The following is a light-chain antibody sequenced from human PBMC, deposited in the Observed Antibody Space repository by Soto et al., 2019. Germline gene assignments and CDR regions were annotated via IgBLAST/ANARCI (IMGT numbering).Light chain of an antibody. CDR3: ISYTSDDVRYV. J-gene: IGLJ1*01. Sequence: QAVLTHPASVSWTPGQSITIACTGSNSDVGLYDFVSWYQHHPGRAPKLIVSEVSHRPSGISNRFSGSKSGNTASLTISGLQSEDDADYYCISYTSDDVRYVFGTGTKVTVL. CDR2: EVS. V-gene: IGLV2-14*01. CDR1: NSDVGLYDF.